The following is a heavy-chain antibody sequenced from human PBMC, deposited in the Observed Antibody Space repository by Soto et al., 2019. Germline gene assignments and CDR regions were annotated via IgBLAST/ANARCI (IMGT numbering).Heavy chain of an antibody. J-gene: IGHJ6*02. CDR2: IKQDGSEK. CDR1: GFTFSSYW. Sequence: PGGSLRLSCAASGFTFSSYWMSWVRQAPGKGLEWVANIKQDGSEKYYVDSVKGRFTISRDNAKNSLYLQMNSLRAEDTAVYYCARGSPGYYYGMDVWGQGTTVTVS. CDR3: ARGSPGYYYGMDV. V-gene: IGHV3-7*03.